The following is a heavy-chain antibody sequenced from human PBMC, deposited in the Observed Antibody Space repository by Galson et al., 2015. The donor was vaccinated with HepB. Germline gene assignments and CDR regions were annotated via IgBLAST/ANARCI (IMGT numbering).Heavy chain of an antibody. Sequence: SVKVSCKASGYTFTGYYMHWVRQAPGQGLEWMGWINPNSGGTNYAQKFQGWVTMTRDTSISTAYMELSRLRSDDTAVYYCARAGQLWFGELYAFDIWGQGTMVTVSS. D-gene: IGHD3-10*01. CDR1: GYTFTGYY. J-gene: IGHJ3*02. V-gene: IGHV1-2*04. CDR2: INPNSGGT. CDR3: ARAGQLWFGELYAFDI.